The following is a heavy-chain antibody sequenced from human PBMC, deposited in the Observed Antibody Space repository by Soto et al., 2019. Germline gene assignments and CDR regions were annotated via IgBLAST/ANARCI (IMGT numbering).Heavy chain of an antibody. CDR3: AKDRGHYYGSGRIVQAYGMDV. CDR2: MSGTGGST. V-gene: IGHV3-23*01. CDR1: GFTFNSYV. D-gene: IGHD3-10*01. J-gene: IGHJ6*02. Sequence: EVQLLESGGGLVQPGGSLRLSCAASGFTFNSYVMSCVRQAPGKGLEWVSGMSGTGGSTYYADSVKGRFTISRDTSKNTLYLQMNSLRAEDTAVYYCAKDRGHYYGSGRIVQAYGMDVWGQGTTVTVSS.